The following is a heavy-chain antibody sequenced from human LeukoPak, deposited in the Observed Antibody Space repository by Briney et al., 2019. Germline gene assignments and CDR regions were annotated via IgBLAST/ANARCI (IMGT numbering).Heavy chain of an antibody. V-gene: IGHV4-59*01. CDR1: GASIRNYY. CDR3: ARAAVDDAFDI. J-gene: IGHJ3*02. CDR2: MFYSGHS. Sequence: SETLSLTCTASGASIRNYYWSWIRQPPGKGPEWIGHMFYSGHSNYNPSLKSRVTISVDTSKNQFALELSSVTAADTAMYYCARAAVDDAFDIWGQGTMVTVSS.